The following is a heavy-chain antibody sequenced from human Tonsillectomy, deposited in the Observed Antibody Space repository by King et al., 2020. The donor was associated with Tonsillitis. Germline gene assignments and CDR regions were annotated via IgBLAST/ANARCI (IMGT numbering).Heavy chain of an antibody. CDR3: VMTTPYYFDY. J-gene: IGHJ4*02. D-gene: IGHD1-1*01. CDR1: GFTFSDYA. V-gene: IGHV3-23*04. CDR2: ISIIGNNT. Sequence: VQLVESGGDLVQPGGSLRLSCAASGFTFSDYAMTWVRQAPGKGLEWVSGISIIGNNTYYAASVKGRFTISRDNSKNTLHLQMNSLRAEDTAIYYCVMTTPYYFDYWGQGTLVTVSS.